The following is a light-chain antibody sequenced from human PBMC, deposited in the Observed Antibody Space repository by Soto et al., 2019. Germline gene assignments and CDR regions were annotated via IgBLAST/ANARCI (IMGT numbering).Light chain of an antibody. CDR2: DAS. Sequence: EIVLTQSPATMSLSPGERATLSCGASQSVSRYLAWYQQKPGQAPRLLIYDASNRATGIPARFSGSVSGTDGTMTISRLQTEDGAVYYCQQSGGSTRTFGQGTKVDNK. CDR3: QQSGGSTRT. CDR1: QSVSRY. V-gene: IGKV3-11*01. J-gene: IGKJ1*01.